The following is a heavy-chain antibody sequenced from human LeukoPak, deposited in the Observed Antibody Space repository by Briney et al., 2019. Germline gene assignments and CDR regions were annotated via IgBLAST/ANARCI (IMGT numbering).Heavy chain of an antibody. J-gene: IGHJ4*02. CDR3: ARTTNYGSGSYYNGPHDY. D-gene: IGHD3-10*01. CDR1: GYTFTGYY. CDR2: INPNSGGT. V-gene: IGHV1-2*02. Sequence: ASVKVSCKGSGYTFTGYYMHLVRQPPGQGLEWMGWINPNSGGTNYAQKFQGRVTMTRDTSISTAYMELSRLRSDDTAVYYCARTTNYGSGSYYNGPHDYWGQGTLVTVSS.